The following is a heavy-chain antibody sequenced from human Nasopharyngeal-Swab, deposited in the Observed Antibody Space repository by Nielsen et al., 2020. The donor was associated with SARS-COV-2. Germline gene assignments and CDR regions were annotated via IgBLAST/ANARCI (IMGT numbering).Heavy chain of an antibody. CDR1: GGSISSYY. D-gene: IGHD3-22*01. J-gene: IGHJ4*02. Sequence: SETLSLTCTVSGGSISSYYWGWIRQPPGKGLEWIGSIYYSGSTYYNPSLKSRVTISVDTSKNQFSLKLSSVTAADTAVYYCAREVVVVISNFDYWGQGTLVTVSS. V-gene: IGHV4-39*07. CDR3: AREVVVVISNFDY. CDR2: IYYSGST.